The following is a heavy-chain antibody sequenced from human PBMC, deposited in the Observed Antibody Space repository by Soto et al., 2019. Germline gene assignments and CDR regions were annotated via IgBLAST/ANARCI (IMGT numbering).Heavy chain of an antibody. J-gene: IGHJ4*02. V-gene: IGHV4-31*03. CDR3: AREGSGTPYFDY. D-gene: IGHD2-2*01. Sequence: QVQLQESGPGLVKPSQTLSLTCTVSGGSIRSVGYYWSWIRQHPGKGLEWIGYIYYSGSTYYNPSLKGRVTISVDTSKIQFSLKLSSVTAADTAVYYCAREGSGTPYFDYWGQGTLVTVSS. CDR2: IYYSGST. CDR1: GGSIRSVGYY.